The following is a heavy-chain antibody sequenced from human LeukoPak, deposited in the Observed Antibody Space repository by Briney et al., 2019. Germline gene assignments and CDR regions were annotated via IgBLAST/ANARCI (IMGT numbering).Heavy chain of an antibody. CDR3: AGGTGFIIKV. Sequence: GGSLRLSCAASGFTFSLYWMNWVRRAPGKGLEWVANIKQDGSEKNYVDSVKGRFTISRDNAKNSLYLQMNNLRVEDTAMYYCAGGTGFIIKVWGQGTLVTVSS. V-gene: IGHV3-7*03. CDR2: IKQDGSEK. D-gene: IGHD3-9*01. CDR1: GFTFSLYW. J-gene: IGHJ4*02.